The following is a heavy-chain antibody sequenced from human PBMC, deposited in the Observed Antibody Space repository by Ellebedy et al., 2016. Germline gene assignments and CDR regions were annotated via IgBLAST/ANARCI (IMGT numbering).Heavy chain of an antibody. J-gene: IGHJ4*02. D-gene: IGHD3-10*01. CDR2: IYWDDDK. Sequence: SGPTLVKPTQTLTLTCTFSGFSLTTSGVGVGWIRQPPGKALEWLALIYWDDDKRYSPFLKSRLTVTKDTSKSQVVLTMTNMDPVDTATYYCTHLTTMVRGIVARVSYFDYWGQGTLVTVSS. CDR3: THLTTMVRGIVARVSYFDY. V-gene: IGHV2-5*02. CDR1: GFSLTTSGVG.